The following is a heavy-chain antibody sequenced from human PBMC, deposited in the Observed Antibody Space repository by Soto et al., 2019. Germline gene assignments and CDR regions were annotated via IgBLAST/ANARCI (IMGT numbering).Heavy chain of an antibody. V-gene: IGHV4-28*03. D-gene: IGHD3-16*01. CDR1: GYSISSSNW. Sequence: PSETLSLTCAVSGYSISSSNWWGWIRQPPGKGLEWIGYIYYSGTTYYNPSLKSRVTMSVDTSKNQFSLKLSSVTAADTAVYYCARGSFGPNWFDPWGQGTQVTVSS. CDR3: ARGSFGPNWFDP. CDR2: IYYSGTT. J-gene: IGHJ5*02.